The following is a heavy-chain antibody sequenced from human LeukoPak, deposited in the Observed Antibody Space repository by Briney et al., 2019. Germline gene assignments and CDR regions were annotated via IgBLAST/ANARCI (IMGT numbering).Heavy chain of an antibody. V-gene: IGHV4-30-2*03. D-gene: IGHD4-23*01. CDR3: ARHWVVTPNY. J-gene: IGHJ4*02. CDR2: IYYSGSA. Sequence: LRLSCAASGFTFSSYAMSWVRQAPGKGLEWIGSIYYSGSAYYNPSLKSRVTISVDTSKNQFSLKLTSVTAADTAVYYCARHWVVTPNYWGQGTLVTVSS. CDR1: GFTFSSYA.